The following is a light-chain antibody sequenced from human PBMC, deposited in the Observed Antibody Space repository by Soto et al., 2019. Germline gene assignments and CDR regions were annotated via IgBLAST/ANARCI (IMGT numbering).Light chain of an antibody. V-gene: IGKV3D-15*01. J-gene: IGKJ1*01. CDR2: GAS. Sequence: ELVMTQSPATLSVSPGERATLSCRASRSVSSKLAWYQQKPGQAPCLLIYGASTRATGIPARFSGSGSGTEFTLTISSLQSEYFAVDDCQQYSDSPTFGQGTKVDIK. CDR3: QQYSDSPT. CDR1: RSVSSK.